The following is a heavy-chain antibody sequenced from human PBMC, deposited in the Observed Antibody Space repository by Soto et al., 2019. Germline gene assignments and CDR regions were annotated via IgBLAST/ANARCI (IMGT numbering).Heavy chain of an antibody. CDR3: ARDLFEYGSSSFSPYYGMDV. CDR2: IYYSGST. Sequence: PSETLSLTCTVSGGSISRYYWNWIRQPPGKGLEWIGDIYYSGSTNYNPSLRSRVTISVDTSKKQFSLRLTSVTAADTAVYYCARDLFEYGSSSFSPYYGMDVWGQGTTVTVSS. D-gene: IGHD6-6*01. V-gene: IGHV4-59*01. CDR1: GGSISRYY. J-gene: IGHJ6*02.